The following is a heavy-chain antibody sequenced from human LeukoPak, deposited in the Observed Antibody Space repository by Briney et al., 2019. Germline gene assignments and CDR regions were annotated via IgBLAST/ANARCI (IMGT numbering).Heavy chain of an antibody. Sequence: GGSLRLSCAVSGLTFSNHALSWVRQAPGKGLEWVSAISGRDEGTYYADSVKGRFTISRDNSKSTLYLQMSSLRAEDTAVYHCAKVTGTTNYWGQGTLVTVSS. J-gene: IGHJ4*02. CDR1: GLTFSNHA. CDR3: AKVTGTTNY. D-gene: IGHD1-1*01. V-gene: IGHV3-23*01. CDR2: ISGRDEGT.